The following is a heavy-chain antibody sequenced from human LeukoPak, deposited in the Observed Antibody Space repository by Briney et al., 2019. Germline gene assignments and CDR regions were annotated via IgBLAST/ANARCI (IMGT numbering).Heavy chain of an antibody. J-gene: IGHJ4*02. CDR1: GFTFRSYW. Sequence: GGSLRLSCAASGFTFRSYWMHWVRQAPGKGLEWVSRVIRDGSFTNYADSVKGRFTISRDNAKNTLYLQMSSVRAEDTAVYFCVREGDDFNFDYWGQGSLVTVSS. V-gene: IGHV3-74*01. CDR3: VREGDDFNFDY. D-gene: IGHD5-24*01. CDR2: VIRDGSFT.